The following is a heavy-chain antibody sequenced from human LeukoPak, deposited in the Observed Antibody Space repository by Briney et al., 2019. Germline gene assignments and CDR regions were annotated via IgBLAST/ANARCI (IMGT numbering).Heavy chain of an antibody. V-gene: IGHV5-51*01. CDR1: GYSFPNLW. D-gene: IGHD3-10*01. Sequence: GESLKISCKGSGYSFPNLWIGWVRQMPGKGLEWMGIIYPGDSDTRYSPSFQGQVTISADKSISTAYLQWNSLKASDTAMYYCARQAYGSGSYSAHWGQGTLVTVSS. CDR2: IYPGDSDT. J-gene: IGHJ4*02. CDR3: ARQAYGSGSYSAH.